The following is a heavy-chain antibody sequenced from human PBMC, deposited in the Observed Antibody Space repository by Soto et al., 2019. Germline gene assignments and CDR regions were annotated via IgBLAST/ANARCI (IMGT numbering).Heavy chain of an antibody. J-gene: IGHJ4*02. V-gene: IGHV3-23*01. CDR1: GFTFSNYA. Sequence: EVQLLESGGGLVQPGGSLRLSCEASGFTFSNYAMTWVRQAPGKGLEWVSAISGSGGSIYYADSVKGRFTFSRDNSKNTLYLQMNSLRAEDTAVYYCAKNKGTGLAFYDYWGQGALVTVSS. CDR2: ISGSGGSI. CDR3: AKNKGTGLAFYDY.